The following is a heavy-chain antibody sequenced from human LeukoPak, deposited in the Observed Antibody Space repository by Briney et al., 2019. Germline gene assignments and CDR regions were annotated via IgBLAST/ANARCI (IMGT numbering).Heavy chain of an antibody. CDR2: IYYSGST. V-gene: IGHV4-39*07. J-gene: IGHJ6*03. Sequence: PSETLSLTCTVSGGSISSSSYYWGWIRQPPGKGLEWIGSIYYSGSTNYNPSLKSRVTMSVDTSKNQFSLKLSSVTAADTAVYYCARGGSSWYGYYYYYMDVWGKGTRSPSP. CDR3: ARGGSSWYGYYYYYMDV. CDR1: GGSISSSSYY. D-gene: IGHD6-13*01.